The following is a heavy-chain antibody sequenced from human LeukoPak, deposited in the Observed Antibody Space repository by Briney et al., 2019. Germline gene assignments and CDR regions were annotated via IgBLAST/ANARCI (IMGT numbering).Heavy chain of an antibody. CDR1: GFSLEVYA. CDR2: FCGNSGSI. D-gene: IGHD6-25*01. CDR3: AKDPYRSAHVPKAQGF. V-gene: IGHV3-9*01. Sequence: GGSLRLSSAAPGFSLEVYATHWGPPGLGASLEWGSGFCGNSGSIGYADSVKGRFTISRDNAKNSLYLQMDSLRTEDTAFFYCAKDPYRSAHVPKAQGFWGQGTLVTVAS. J-gene: IGHJ4*02.